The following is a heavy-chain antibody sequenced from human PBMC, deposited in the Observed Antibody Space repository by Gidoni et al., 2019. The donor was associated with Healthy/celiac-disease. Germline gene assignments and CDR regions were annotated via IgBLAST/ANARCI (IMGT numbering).Heavy chain of an antibody. J-gene: IGHJ5*02. CDR1: GYSFPIYW. CDR3: ARWRGRSSSSGTGFDP. CDR2: IYPGDYDT. V-gene: IGHV5-51*01. Sequence: EVQLVQSGAEVKNPGESLKISCTGSGYSFPIYWIGWVRQMPGKGLEWMGIIYPGDYDTRYSPSFQGQVTISADKSISTAYLQWSSLKAADTAMYYCARWRGRSSSSGTGFDPWGQGTLVTVSS. D-gene: IGHD6-6*01.